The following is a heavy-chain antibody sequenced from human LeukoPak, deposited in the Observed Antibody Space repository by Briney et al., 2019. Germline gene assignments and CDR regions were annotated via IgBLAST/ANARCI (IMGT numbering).Heavy chain of an antibody. Sequence: SETLSLTCAVYGGSFSGYYWSWIRQPPGKGLEWIGEINHSGSTNYNPSLKSRVTISVDTSKNQFSLKLSSVTAADTAVYYCARVLGYVAARLYYFDYWGQGTLVTVSS. CDR1: GGSFSGYY. CDR3: ARVLGYVAARLYYFDY. V-gene: IGHV4-34*01. D-gene: IGHD6-6*01. CDR2: INHSGST. J-gene: IGHJ4*02.